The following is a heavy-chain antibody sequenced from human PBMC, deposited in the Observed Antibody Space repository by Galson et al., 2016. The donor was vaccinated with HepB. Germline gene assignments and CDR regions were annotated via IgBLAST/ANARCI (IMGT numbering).Heavy chain of an antibody. CDR3: ARERGYGETDS. Sequence: SVKVSCKVSGGTFSSQTISWVRQAPGQGLEWMGRIIPTLGITKMALKFQDTVTLTADKSSSSAYMELSSLRYEDTAIYYCARERGYGETDSWGQGTLVTVSS. J-gene: IGHJ5*01. D-gene: IGHD4-17*01. CDR1: GGTFSSQT. V-gene: IGHV1-69*04. CDR2: IIPTLGIT.